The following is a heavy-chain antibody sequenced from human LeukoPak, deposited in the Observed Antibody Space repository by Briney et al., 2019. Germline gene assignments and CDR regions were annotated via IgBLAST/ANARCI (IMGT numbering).Heavy chain of an antibody. J-gene: IGHJ4*02. V-gene: IGHV4-59*01. CDR1: GGSISSYY. CDR3: ARGGYYYPLSY. D-gene: IGHD3-22*01. CDR2: IYYSGST. Sequence: TSETLSLTCTVSGGSISSYYWSWIRQPPGKGLEWIGYIYYSGSTNYNPSLKSRVTISVDTSKNQFSLKLSSVTAADTAVYYCARGGYYYPLSYWGQGTLVTVSS.